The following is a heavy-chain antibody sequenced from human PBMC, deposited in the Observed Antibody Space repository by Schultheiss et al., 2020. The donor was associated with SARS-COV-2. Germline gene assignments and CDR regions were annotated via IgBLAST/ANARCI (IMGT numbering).Heavy chain of an antibody. CDR1: GYTLNDYD. J-gene: IGHJ5*02. CDR3: ARDRGTTGTTPANWFDP. D-gene: IGHD1-1*01. Sequence: ASVKVSCKASGYTLNDYDITWVRQAAGQGLEWMGRINPNSGGTNYAQKFQGRVTMTRDTSISTAYMELSRLRSDDTAVYYCARDRGTTGTTPANWFDPWGQGTLVTVSS. CDR2: INPNSGGT. V-gene: IGHV1-2*06.